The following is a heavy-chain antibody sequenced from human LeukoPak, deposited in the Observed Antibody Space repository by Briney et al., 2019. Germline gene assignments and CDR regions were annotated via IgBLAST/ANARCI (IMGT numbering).Heavy chain of an antibody. CDR1: GVTFNNNA. CDR2: SSGSCGST. D-gene: IGHD3-22*01. J-gene: IGHJ3*02. CDR3: AKTYDSSGYYLYAFDI. V-gene: IGHV3-23*01. Sequence: NPGGSLRLSCATSGVTFNNNAMNWVRQGQGPGLEWDSVSSGSCGSTYYADSVKGRFIISRENAKNTLYLQMNSPRADDKAVYYCAKTYDSSGYYLYAFDIWGQGTMVTVSS.